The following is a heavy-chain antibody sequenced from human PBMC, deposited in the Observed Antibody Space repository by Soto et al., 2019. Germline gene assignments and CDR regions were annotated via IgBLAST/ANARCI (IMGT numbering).Heavy chain of an antibody. Sequence: QVHLVQSGAEVKKPGASVKVSCKASGYNFIDYDINWVRQSTGQGLEWMGWMTPNSGNTGYAQKFQGRFTLTRDTSIGAAYMELSSLKSEDTAVYYCARNPYGSGLFDPWGQGTLVTVSS. CDR2: MTPNSGNT. CDR3: ARNPYGSGLFDP. D-gene: IGHD6-19*01. J-gene: IGHJ5*02. V-gene: IGHV1-8*01. CDR1: GYNFIDYD.